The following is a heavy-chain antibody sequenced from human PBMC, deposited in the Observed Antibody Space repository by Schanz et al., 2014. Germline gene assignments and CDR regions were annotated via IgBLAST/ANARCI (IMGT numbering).Heavy chain of an antibody. V-gene: IGHV4-34*01. D-gene: IGHD3-3*02. CDR3: ARRHHFRSGPYYYYYMDV. CDR2: IGHSGNT. CDR1: GGSLSGYF. Sequence: QVQLQQWGAGLLKPSETLSLTCAVYGGSLSGYFWSWIRQPPGKGLEWIGDIGHSGNTKDNPSLKSRVTISVDASKNQFSLMLNSVTAADTAVYYCARRHHFRSGPYYYYYMDVWGKGTTVTVSS. J-gene: IGHJ6*03.